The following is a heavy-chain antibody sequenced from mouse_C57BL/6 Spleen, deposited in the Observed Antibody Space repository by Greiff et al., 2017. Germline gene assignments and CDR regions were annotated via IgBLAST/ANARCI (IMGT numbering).Heavy chain of an antibody. CDR1: GYAFSSYW. CDR2: IYPGDGDT. V-gene: IGHV1-80*01. J-gene: IGHJ4*01. CDR3: AKIYYGNYEAMDY. D-gene: IGHD2-1*01. Sequence: QVQLQQSGAELVKPGASVKISCKASGYAFSSYWMNWVKQRPGKGLEWIGQIYPGDGDTNYNGKFKGKATLTADKSSSTAYMQRSSLTSEDSAVYFGAKIYYGNYEAMDYWGKGTSVTVAS.